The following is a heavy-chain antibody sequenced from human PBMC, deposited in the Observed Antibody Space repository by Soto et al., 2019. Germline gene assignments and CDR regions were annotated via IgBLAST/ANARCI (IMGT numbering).Heavy chain of an antibody. CDR2: ISYDGGTI. CDR3: ATSASESCDVWAD. D-gene: IGHD3-3*01. V-gene: IGHV3-30*03. CDR1: GFTFNYYG. J-gene: IGHJ4*02. Sequence: QVQLVESGGGVVQPWKALRLSCATSGFTFNYYGFHWVRQAPGKGLEWVAVISYDGGTIYYADAVKGRFTISRDDAKDTVFLQMNRLRLEDRGFYYCATSASESCDVWADWGQGTLVTVSS.